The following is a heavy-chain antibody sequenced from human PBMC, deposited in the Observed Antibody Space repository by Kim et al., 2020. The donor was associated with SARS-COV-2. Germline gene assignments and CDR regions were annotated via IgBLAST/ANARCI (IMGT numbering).Heavy chain of an antibody. CDR2: IRSKAYGGTT. D-gene: IGHD4-17*01. CDR1: GFTFGDYA. V-gene: IGHV3-49*04. CDR3: TRAAYGFSNYYYYGMDV. J-gene: IGHJ6*02. Sequence: GGSLRLSCTASGFTFGDYAMSWVRQAPGKGLEWVGFIRSKAYGGTTEYAASVKGRFTISRDDSKSIAYLQMKSLKTEDTAVYYCTRAAYGFSNYYYYGMDVWGQGTTVTVSS.